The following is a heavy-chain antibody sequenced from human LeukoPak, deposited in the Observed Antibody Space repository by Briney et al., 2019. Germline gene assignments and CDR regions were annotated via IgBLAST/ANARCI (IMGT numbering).Heavy chain of an antibody. CDR2: LTGGGGVT. CDR3: ARCHGSGSYMNY. CDR1: GFTFSSNA. D-gene: IGHD3-10*01. Sequence: PGGSLRLSCAASGFTFSSNAMSWVRQAPGKGLEWVSALTGGGGVTHYADSVKGRFTISRDNAKNSLYLQMNSLRAEDTAVYYCARCHGSGSYMNYWGQGTLVTVSS. V-gene: IGHV3-23*01. J-gene: IGHJ4*02.